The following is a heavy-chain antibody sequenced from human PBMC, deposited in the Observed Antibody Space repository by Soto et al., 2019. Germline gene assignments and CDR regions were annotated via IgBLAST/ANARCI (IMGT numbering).Heavy chain of an antibody. CDR1: GASISNHY. J-gene: IGHJ4*02. CDR2: IFNGGST. V-gene: IGHV4-59*11. Sequence: QVQLQESGPGLVKPSETLSLTCTVSGASISNHYWNWIRQPPGKGLEWIANIFNGGSTKYNPSLKSRVTIAVDTSKSQFSLNLSYVTAADTAVYYCARIAAAGTHWGQGTLVAVSS. D-gene: IGHD6-13*01. CDR3: ARIAAAGTH.